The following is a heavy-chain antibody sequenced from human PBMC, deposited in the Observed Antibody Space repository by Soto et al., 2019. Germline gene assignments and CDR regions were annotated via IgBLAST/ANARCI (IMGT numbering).Heavy chain of an antibody. CDR3: ARTTKSPGYSYGYYFDY. CDR2: ISYDGSNK. CDR1: GFTFSSYA. D-gene: IGHD5-18*01. J-gene: IGHJ4*02. Sequence: GGSLRLSCAASGFTFSSYAMHWVRQAPGKGLEWVAVISYDGSNKYYADSVKGRFTISRDNSKNTLYLQMNSLRAEDTAVYYCARTTKSPGYSYGYYFDYWGQGTLVTVSS. V-gene: IGHV3-30-3*01.